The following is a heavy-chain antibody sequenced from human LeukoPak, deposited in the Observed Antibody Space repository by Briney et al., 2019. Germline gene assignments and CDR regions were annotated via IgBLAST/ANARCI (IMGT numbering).Heavy chain of an antibody. CDR3: ARGSDIVVVVAATLDY. J-gene: IGHJ4*02. D-gene: IGHD2-15*01. CDR1: GFTFSSYE. CDR2: ISSSSSYI. Sequence: GGSLRLSCAASGFTFSSYEMNWVRQAPGKGLEWVSSISSSSSYIYYADSVKGRSTISRDNAKNSLYLQMNSLRAEDTAVYYCARGSDIVVVVAATLDYWGQGTLVTVSS. V-gene: IGHV3-21*01.